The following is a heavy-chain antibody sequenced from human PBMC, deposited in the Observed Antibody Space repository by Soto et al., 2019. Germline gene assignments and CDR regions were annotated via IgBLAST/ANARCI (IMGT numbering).Heavy chain of an antibody. J-gene: IGHJ6*02. V-gene: IGHV4-39*01. D-gene: IGHD6-19*01. CDR1: GGSISSSSYY. CDR2: IYYSGST. CDR3: ARHSPQWLAKDYYYYGMDV. Sequence: SETLSLTCTVSGGSISSSSYYWGWIRQPPGKGLEWIGSIYYSGSTYYNPSLKSRVTISVDTSKNQFSLKLSSVTAADTAVYYCARHSPQWLAKDYYYYGMDVWGQGTTVTVSS.